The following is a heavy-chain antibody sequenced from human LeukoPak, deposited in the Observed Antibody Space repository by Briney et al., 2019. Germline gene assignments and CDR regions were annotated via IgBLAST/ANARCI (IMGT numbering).Heavy chain of an antibody. J-gene: IGHJ6*03. V-gene: IGHV4-59*01. CDR1: GGSFSGYY. CDR2: IYYSGST. D-gene: IGHD2-15*01. CDR3: ARAGGRRAELLYHYYYYMDV. Sequence: PSETLSLTCAVYGGSFSGYYWSWIRQPPGKGLEWIGYIYYSGSTKYNLSLKSRVTISVDTSKNQFSLKLSSVTAADTAVYYCARAGGRRAELLYHYYYYMDVWGKGTTVTISS.